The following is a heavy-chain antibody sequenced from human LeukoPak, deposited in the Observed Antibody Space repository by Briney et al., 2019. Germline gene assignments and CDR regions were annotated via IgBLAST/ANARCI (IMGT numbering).Heavy chain of an antibody. D-gene: IGHD4-17*01. Sequence: SETLSLTCTVSRYSISSGYYWGWIRQPPGKGLEWIGSIYHSGSTYYSPSLKSRVTISVDTSKNQFSLKLSSVTAADSAVYYCARGDYGDYYWFDPWGQGTLVTVSS. V-gene: IGHV4-38-2*02. J-gene: IGHJ5*02. CDR1: RYSISSGYY. CDR3: ARGDYGDYYWFDP. CDR2: IYHSGST.